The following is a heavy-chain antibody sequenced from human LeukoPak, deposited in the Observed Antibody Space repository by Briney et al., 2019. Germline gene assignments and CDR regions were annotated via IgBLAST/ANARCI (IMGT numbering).Heavy chain of an antibody. J-gene: IGHJ4*02. D-gene: IGHD7-27*01. CDR2: MSPNSGDT. Sequence: ASVKVSCRASGYTFTSYDFNWVRQATGQRPEWMGWMSPNSGDTGYAQKFQDRVTMTRNTSISIAYMELSSLRSDDTAVYYCARGPPNWGYDYWGPGTLVTVSS. CDR3: ARGPPNWGYDY. V-gene: IGHV1-8*01. CDR1: GYTFTSYD.